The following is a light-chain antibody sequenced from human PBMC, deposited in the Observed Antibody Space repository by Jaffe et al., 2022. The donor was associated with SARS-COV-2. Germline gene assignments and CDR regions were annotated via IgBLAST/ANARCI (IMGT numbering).Light chain of an antibody. J-gene: IGKJ1*01. Sequence: EIVLTQSPGTLSLSPGERATLSCRASQSVFSRYFAWYQQKPGQAPRLLIYATSSRATGIPDRFSASGSETDFTLTISRLEPEDFAVYYCQQYAGSPRTFGQGTKVEVK. CDR1: QSVFSRY. CDR3: QQYAGSPRT. CDR2: ATS. V-gene: IGKV3-20*01.